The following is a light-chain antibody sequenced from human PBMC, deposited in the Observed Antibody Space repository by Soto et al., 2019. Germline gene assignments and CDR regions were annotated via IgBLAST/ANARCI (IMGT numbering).Light chain of an antibody. CDR2: NAY. CDR3: QQHNQWPIT. V-gene: IGKV3D-15*01. Sequence: EIVLTQSPGTLSVSPGERATLSCRASQSLNSNSLAWYQQKPGQAPRLLIYNAYNRASGIPARFSGSGSGTEFTLTINSLQSEDSAVYYCQQHNQWPITFGQGTRLEIK. J-gene: IGKJ5*01. CDR1: QSLNSNS.